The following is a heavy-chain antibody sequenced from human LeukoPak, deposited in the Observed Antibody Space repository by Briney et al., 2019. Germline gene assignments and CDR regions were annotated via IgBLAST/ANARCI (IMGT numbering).Heavy chain of an antibody. Sequence: ASVKVSCKASGGTFSSYAISWVRQAPGQGLEWMGGIIPIFGTANYAQEFQGRVTITADKSTSTAYMELSSLRSEDTAVYYCARERFEYSSSCFDYWGQGTLVTVSS. J-gene: IGHJ4*02. CDR1: GGTFSSYA. D-gene: IGHD6-6*01. V-gene: IGHV1-69*06. CDR2: IIPIFGTA. CDR3: ARERFEYSSSCFDY.